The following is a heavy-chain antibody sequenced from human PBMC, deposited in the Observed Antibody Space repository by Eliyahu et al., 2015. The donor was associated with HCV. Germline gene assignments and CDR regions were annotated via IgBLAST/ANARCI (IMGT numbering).Heavy chain of an antibody. J-gene: IGHJ5*01. CDR1: GGSISGNY. Sequence: QVQLQESGPGLVKPSETLSLTCTVSGGSISGNYWSWIRQPPGKGLEWIGYIYYSGSTKYNLSLKSRVTISADTSKNQFSLRLSSVTAADTAVYYCARIEEEYCTTKRCHGNWFDSWGQGTLVTVPS. D-gene: IGHD2-8*01. CDR3: ARIEEEYCTTKRCHGNWFDS. V-gene: IGHV4-59*01. CDR2: IYYSGST.